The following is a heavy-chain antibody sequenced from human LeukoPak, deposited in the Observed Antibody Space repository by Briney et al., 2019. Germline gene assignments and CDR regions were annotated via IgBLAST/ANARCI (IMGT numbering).Heavy chain of an antibody. CDR2: IYSGGNT. D-gene: IGHD2-15*01. V-gene: IGHV3-53*01. J-gene: IGHJ3*02. CDR3: ARYCRGGSCYPGGDDAFDI. CDR1: GFTVSSNY. Sequence: PGGSLRLSCAASGFTVSSNYMSWARQAPGKGLEWVSVIYSGGNTDYADSVKGRFTISRDNSKNTLYLQMNSLRAEDTAVYYCARYCRGGSCYPGGDDAFDIWGQGTMVTVSS.